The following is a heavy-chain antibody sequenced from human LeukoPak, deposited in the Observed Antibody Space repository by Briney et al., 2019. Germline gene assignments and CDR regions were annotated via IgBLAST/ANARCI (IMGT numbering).Heavy chain of an antibody. CDR2: IYPGDSDT. J-gene: IGHJ4*02. CDR3: ARVASYDILTGYPHYFDY. V-gene: IGHV5-51*01. CDR1: GYSFTSYW. Sequence: GESLKISCKGSGYSFTSYWIGWVRQMPGKGLEWMGIIYPGDSDTRYSPSFQGQVTISADKSISTAYLQWSSLKASDTAMYYCARVASYDILTGYPHYFDYWGQGTLVTVSS. D-gene: IGHD3-9*01.